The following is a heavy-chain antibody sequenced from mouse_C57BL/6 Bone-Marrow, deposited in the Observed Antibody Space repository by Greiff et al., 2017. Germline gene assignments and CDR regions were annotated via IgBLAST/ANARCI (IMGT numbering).Heavy chain of an antibody. J-gene: IGHJ2*01. V-gene: IGHV1-15*01. CDR2: IDPETGGT. D-gene: IGHD2-4*01. Sequence: QVQLQQSGAELVRPGASVTLSCKASGYTFTDYEMHWVKQTPVHGLEWIGAIDPETGGTAYNQKFKGKVILTADKSSSTAYMELRSLTSEDSAVYYCTRGLRRRGYYCDYWGQGTTLTVSS. CDR3: TRGLRRRGYYCDY. CDR1: GYTFTDYE.